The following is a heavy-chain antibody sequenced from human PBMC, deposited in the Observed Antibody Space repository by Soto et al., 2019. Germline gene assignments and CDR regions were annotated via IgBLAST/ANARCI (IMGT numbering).Heavy chain of an antibody. CDR2: ISSSSSYI. CDR1: GFTFSSYS. Sequence: EVQLVESGGGLVKPGGSLRLSCAASGFTFSSYSMNWVRQAPGKGLEWVSSISSSSSYIYYADSVKGRFTISRDNAKNPLYLQMNSLRAEDTAVYYCARARGTIMINPLSCMDVWGQGTTVTVSS. V-gene: IGHV3-21*01. CDR3: ARARGTIMINPLSCMDV. D-gene: IGHD3-16*01. J-gene: IGHJ6*02.